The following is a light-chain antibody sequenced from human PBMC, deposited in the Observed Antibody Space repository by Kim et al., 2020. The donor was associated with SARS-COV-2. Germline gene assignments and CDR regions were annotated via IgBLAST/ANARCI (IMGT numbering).Light chain of an antibody. CDR3: QQYNNFPST. J-gene: IGKJ5*01. CDR1: QSFSSW. V-gene: IGKV1-5*03. Sequence: DIQMTQSPSTLSASVGDRVTITCRASQSFSSWLAWYQQKPGKVPKLLIYKTSILESGVPSRFGGSGSGTEFTLTISSLQPDDFATYYCQQYNNFPSTFGQGTLL. CDR2: KTS.